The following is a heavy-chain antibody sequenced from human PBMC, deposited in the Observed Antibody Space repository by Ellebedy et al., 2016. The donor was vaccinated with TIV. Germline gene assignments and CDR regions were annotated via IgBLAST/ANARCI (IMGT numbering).Heavy chain of an antibody. CDR2: IHHSGST. Sequence: SETLSLTCTVSGDSIGSYDWSWIRQPPGKGLEWIGYIHHSGSTNYNPSLKSRVIISVDTSKNQFSLKLSSVTAADTAVYYCARGGYGGYDSVDALDIWGQGTMVTVSS. CDR1: GDSIGSYD. J-gene: IGHJ3*02. CDR3: ARGGYGGYDSVDALDI. D-gene: IGHD5-12*01. V-gene: IGHV4-4*09.